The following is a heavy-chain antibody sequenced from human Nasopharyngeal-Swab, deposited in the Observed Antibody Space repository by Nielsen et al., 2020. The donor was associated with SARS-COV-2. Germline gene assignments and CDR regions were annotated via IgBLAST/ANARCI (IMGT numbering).Heavy chain of an antibody. V-gene: IGHV3-21*01. D-gene: IGHD6-19*01. CDR1: GFTFSSYS. J-gene: IGHJ3*02. CDR3: AKYSSATDAFDI. Sequence: GRSLRLSCAASGFTFSSYSMNWVRQAPGKGLEWVSSISSSSSYIYYADSVKGRFTISRDNAKNSLYLQMNSLRAEDTAVYYCAKYSSATDAFDIWGQGTMVTVSS. CDR2: ISSSSSYI.